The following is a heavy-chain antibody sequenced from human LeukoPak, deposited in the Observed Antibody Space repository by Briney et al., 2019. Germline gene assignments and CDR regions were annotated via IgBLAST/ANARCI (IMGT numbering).Heavy chain of an antibody. J-gene: IGHJ4*01. CDR1: VFTFNTYW. V-gene: IGHV3-74*01. CDR2: IRSDGSST. Sequence: GGSLRLSCAASVFTFNTYWMHWVRQAPGKGLVWVSRIRSDGSSTSYADSVRGRFTISRDNAKNTLYLQMNSLRAEDTAVYFCAGVSAVRDLAYFDYWGHGTLVTVSS. CDR3: AGVSAVRDLAYFDY. D-gene: IGHD3-10*01.